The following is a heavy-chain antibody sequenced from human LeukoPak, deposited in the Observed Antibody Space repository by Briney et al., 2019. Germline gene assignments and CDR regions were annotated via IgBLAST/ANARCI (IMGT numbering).Heavy chain of an antibody. D-gene: IGHD1-26*01. CDR1: GGSFSGYY. V-gene: IGHV4-59*01. CDR2: IYYSGST. CDR3: ARAAYSGSYHSDY. J-gene: IGHJ4*02. Sequence: SETLSLTCAVYGGSFSGYYWSWIRQPPGKGLEWIGYIYYSGSTNYNPSLKSRVTISVDTSKNQFSLKLSSVTAADTAVYYCARAAYSGSYHSDYWGQGTLVTVSS.